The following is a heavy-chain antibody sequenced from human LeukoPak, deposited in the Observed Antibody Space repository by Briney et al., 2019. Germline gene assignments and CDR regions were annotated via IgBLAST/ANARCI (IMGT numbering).Heavy chain of an antibody. CDR3: ASTTGSNYDFWSGYNFDY. D-gene: IGHD3-3*01. CDR1: GGTFSSYA. CDR2: IIPIFGTA. J-gene: IGHJ4*02. V-gene: IGHV1-69*05. Sequence: SVKVSCXASGGTFSSYAISWVRQAPGQGLEWMGRIIPIFGTANYAQKFQGRVTITTDESTSTAYMELSSLRSEDTAVYYCASTTGSNYDFWSGYNFDYWGQGTLVTVSS.